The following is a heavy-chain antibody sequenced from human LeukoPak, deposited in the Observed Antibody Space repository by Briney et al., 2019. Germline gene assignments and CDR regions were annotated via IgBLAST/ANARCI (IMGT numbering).Heavy chain of an antibody. CDR3: ARGIAASDY. CDR1: GFTFDDYA. V-gene: IGHV3-9*01. Sequence: PGGSLRLSCAASGFTFDDYAMHWVRQAPGKGLEWVSGISWNSGSIGYADSVKGRFTISRDNAKNSLYLQMNSLRAEDTALYYCARGIAASDYWGQGTLVTVSS. CDR2: ISWNSGSI. D-gene: IGHD6-13*01. J-gene: IGHJ4*02.